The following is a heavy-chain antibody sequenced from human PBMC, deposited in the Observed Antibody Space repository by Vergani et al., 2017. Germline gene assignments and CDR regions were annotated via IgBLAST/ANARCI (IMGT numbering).Heavy chain of an antibody. CDR3: ARGSWLTL. Sequence: EVQLVESGGGLVQHGGSLGLSCAASGFTFSSYAMSWVRQAPGKGLEWVSVIYSGGSTYYADSVKGRFTISRDNSKNTLYLQMNSLRAEDTAVYYCARGSWLTLWGRGTLVTVSS. V-gene: IGHV3-66*01. CDR2: IYSGGST. D-gene: IGHD6-13*01. CDR1: GFTFSSYA. J-gene: IGHJ2*01.